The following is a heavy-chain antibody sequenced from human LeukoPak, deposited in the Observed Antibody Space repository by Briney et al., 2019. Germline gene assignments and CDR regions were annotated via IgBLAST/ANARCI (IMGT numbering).Heavy chain of an antibody. J-gene: IGHJ6*02. CDR1: GFTFSSSW. CDR3: VRDRSYGMDV. CDR2: IKSDEGIT. Sequence: GGSLRLSCAASGFTFSSSWMHWVRQAPGTGLVWVSHIKSDEGITSYADSVKGRFTISRDNAKNTLYLQMNSLRAEDTAVYYCVRDRSYGMDVWGQGTTVTVSS. V-gene: IGHV3-74*01.